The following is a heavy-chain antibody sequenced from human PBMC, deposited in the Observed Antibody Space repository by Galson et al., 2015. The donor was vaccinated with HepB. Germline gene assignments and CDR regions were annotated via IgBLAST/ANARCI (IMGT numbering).Heavy chain of an antibody. D-gene: IGHD2-15*01. CDR1: GFTFSGYA. V-gene: IGHV3-23*01. CDR2: ISGSGGST. J-gene: IGHJ6*02. Sequence: SLRLSCAASGFTFSGYAMSWVRQAPGKGLEWVSAISGSGGSTYYADSVKGRFTISRDNSKNTLYLQMNSLRAEDTAVYYCAKRVGYCSGGSGYSSYHCGMDVWGQGTLVTVSS. CDR3: AKRVGYCSGGSGYSSYHCGMDV.